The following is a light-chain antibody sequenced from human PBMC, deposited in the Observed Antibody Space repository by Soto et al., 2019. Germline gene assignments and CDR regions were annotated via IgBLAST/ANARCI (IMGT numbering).Light chain of an antibody. J-gene: IGLJ1*01. CDR1: SSDVGGYNY. V-gene: IGLV2-14*01. CDR2: DVS. Sequence: QSVLTQPASVSGSPGQSITISCTGTSSDVGGYNYVSWYQQHPGKAPKLMIYDVSNRPSGVSNRFSGSKSGNTASLTISGLQAEDEADYCCSSYTSSSPFGTGTKVTVL. CDR3: SSYTSSSP.